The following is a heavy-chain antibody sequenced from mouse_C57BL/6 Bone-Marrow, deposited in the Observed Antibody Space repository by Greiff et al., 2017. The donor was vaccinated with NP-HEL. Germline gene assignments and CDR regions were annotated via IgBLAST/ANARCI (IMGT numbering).Heavy chain of an antibody. D-gene: IGHD1-1*01. CDR3: ARANGGFRYYYGSSYEWAYYAMDY. CDR2: INPYNGGP. CDR1: GYTFTDYY. V-gene: IGHV1-19*01. Sequence: VQLQQSGPVLVKPGASVKMSCKASGYTFTDYYMNWVKQSHGKSLEWIGVINPYNGGPSYNQKFKGTATLTVAKSSSTAYMELNSLTSEDSAVYYCARANGGFRYYYGSSYEWAYYAMDYWGQGTSVTVAS. J-gene: IGHJ4*01.